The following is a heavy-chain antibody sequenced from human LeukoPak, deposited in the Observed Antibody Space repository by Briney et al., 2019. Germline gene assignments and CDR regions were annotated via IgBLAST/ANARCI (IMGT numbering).Heavy chain of an antibody. CDR1: GGSITSSY. D-gene: IGHD6-19*01. V-gene: IGHV4-59*01. Sequence: SETLSLTCTVSGGSITSSYWSWIRQPPGKGLEWIGYIYYSGSTIYNPSLKSRVTISVDTSKNQFSLKLSSVTAADTAVYYCARSSSGWYDYWGQGTLVTVSS. CDR2: IYYSGST. J-gene: IGHJ4*02. CDR3: ARSSSGWYDY.